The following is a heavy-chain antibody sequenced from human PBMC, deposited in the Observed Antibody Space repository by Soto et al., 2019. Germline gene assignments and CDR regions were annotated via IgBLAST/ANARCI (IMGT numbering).Heavy chain of an antibody. V-gene: IGHV1-8*01. CDR1: GYSFTNNY. CDR3: ARMETFGSLNWFDP. D-gene: IGHD3-16*01. J-gene: IGHJ5*02. Sequence: ASVKVSWKASGYSFTNNYVSWVLQATGQGLEWMGWMNPGSGDTGYAQKFQGRVTMTRDISIATAYMELSNLRSDDTATYYCARMETFGSLNWFDPWGQGTLVTVSS. CDR2: MNPGSGDT.